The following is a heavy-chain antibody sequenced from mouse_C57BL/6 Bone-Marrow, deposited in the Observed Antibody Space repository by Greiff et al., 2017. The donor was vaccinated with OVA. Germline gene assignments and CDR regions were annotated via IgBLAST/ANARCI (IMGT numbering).Heavy chain of an antibody. Sequence: VQLQQSGAELVRPGASVKLSCTASGFNIQDDYMHWVKQRPEQGLEWIGWIDPENGDTEYASQFQGKATITADTSSNTAYLQLSSLTSEDAAVCYCTLIFPITTVVATEAYWGQGTLVTVSA. V-gene: IGHV14-4*01. J-gene: IGHJ3*01. CDR1: GFNIQDDY. CDR3: TLIFPITTVVATEAY. CDR2: IDPENGDT. D-gene: IGHD1-1*01.